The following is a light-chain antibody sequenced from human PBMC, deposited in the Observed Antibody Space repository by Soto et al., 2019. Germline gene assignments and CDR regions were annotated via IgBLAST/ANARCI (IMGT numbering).Light chain of an antibody. Sequence: DIQMTQSPSSLSASVGDRVTITCRASQSMSMYLNWYQQKPGKAPKLLIYAASSLQGGVPSRFSGSGSGTDFTLTINSLQPEDFATYYCQQCYSTPWTFGQGTKVEIK. CDR1: QSMSMY. V-gene: IGKV1-39*01. CDR2: AAS. CDR3: QQCYSTPWT. J-gene: IGKJ1*01.